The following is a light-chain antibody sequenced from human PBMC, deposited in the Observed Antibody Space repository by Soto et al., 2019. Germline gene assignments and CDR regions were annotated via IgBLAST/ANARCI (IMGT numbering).Light chain of an antibody. CDR3: CSYAGTTISYV. CDR2: EVN. J-gene: IGLJ1*01. Sequence: QSVLTQPASVSGSPGQSITISCTGTSSDVGSYNYVSWFQHHPGKAPKLIIYEVNKRPSGISDRLSGSKSGNTASLTISGLQAEDEADYYCCSYAGTTISYVFGTGTKVTVL. V-gene: IGLV2-23*02. CDR1: SSDVGSYNY.